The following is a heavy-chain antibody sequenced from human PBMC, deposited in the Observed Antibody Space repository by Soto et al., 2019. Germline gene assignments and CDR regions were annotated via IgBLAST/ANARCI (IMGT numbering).Heavy chain of an antibody. D-gene: IGHD4-17*01. CDR2: MNPNSGNT. Sequence: QVQLVQSGAEVKKPGASVKVSCKASGYTFTSYDINWVRQATGQGLEWMGWMNPNSGNTGYAQKFQGGXTXTXXTSRTTAYMELSSLRSEDTAVYYCARTLYGDNVDYWGQGTLVTVSS. V-gene: IGHV1-8*01. CDR1: GYTFTSYD. J-gene: IGHJ4*02. CDR3: ARTLYGDNVDY.